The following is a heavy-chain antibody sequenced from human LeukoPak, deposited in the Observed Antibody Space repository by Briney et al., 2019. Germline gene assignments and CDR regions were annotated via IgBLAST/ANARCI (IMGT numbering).Heavy chain of an antibody. CDR3: ARAHVVVNALVFFQH. D-gene: IGHD3-22*01. J-gene: IGHJ1*01. V-gene: IGHV3-30*04. CDR1: GFTFTNYA. Sequence: PGGSLRPSRAASGFTFTNYAMHWVRQAPGKGLEWVALMSYDGNDKYYADSVKGRFTISRDNSKNTLYLQMNSLRTDDSAVYYCARAHVVVNALVFFQHWGQGTRITVSS. CDR2: MSYDGNDK.